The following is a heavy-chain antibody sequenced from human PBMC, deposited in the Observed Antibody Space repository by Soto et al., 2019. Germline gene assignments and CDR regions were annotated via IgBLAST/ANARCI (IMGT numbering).Heavy chain of an antibody. V-gene: IGHV1-69*01. CDR3: ARSQGSSTSLEIYYYYYYGMDV. D-gene: IGHD2-2*01. Sequence: QVPLVQSGAEVKKPGSSVKVSCKASGGTFSSYAISWVRQAPGLGLEWMGGIIPISGTANYAQKFQGRVTITADESTSTAYMELSSLRSEDTAVYYCARSQGSSTSLEIYYYYYYGMDVWGQGTTVTVSS. J-gene: IGHJ6*02. CDR2: IIPISGTA. CDR1: GGTFSSYA.